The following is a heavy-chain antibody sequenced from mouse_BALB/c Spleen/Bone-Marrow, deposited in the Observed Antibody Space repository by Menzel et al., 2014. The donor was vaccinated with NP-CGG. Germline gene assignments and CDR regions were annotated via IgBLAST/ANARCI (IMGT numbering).Heavy chain of an antibody. J-gene: IGHJ3*01. CDR2: IDPANGNT. D-gene: IGHD2-14*01. CDR1: GFNIKDTY. V-gene: IGHV14-3*02. CDR3: AYYRYDESGFDF. Sequence: EVQRVESGAELVKPGASVKLSCTASGFNIKDTYMHWVKQRPEQGLEWIVGIDPANGNTKYDPKFQGKATITADTSSNKDYLQHSSVTSKDKAMYCCAYYRYDESGFDFWGQGTLVTVSA.